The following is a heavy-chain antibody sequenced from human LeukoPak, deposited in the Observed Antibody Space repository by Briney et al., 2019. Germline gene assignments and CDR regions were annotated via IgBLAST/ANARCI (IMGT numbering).Heavy chain of an antibody. CDR1: GFTVSSNY. V-gene: IGHV3-66*02. CDR2: IYSGGST. CDR3: ARDPDFWSGKDY. Sequence: PGGSLRLSCAASGFTVSSNYMSWVRQAPGKGLEWVSVIYSGGSTYYADSVKGRFTISRDNSKNTLYLQMNSLRAEDTAVYCCARDPDFWSGKDYWGQGTLVTVSS. J-gene: IGHJ4*02. D-gene: IGHD3-3*01.